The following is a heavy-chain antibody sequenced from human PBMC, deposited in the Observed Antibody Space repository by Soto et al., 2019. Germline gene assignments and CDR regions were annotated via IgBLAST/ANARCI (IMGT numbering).Heavy chain of an antibody. CDR2: INPNSGGT. J-gene: IGHJ4*02. CDR1: GYTFTGYY. CDR3: ARDEAAVPYTFDY. V-gene: IGHV1-2*04. D-gene: IGHD1-1*01. Sequence: ASVKVSCKAAGYTFTGYYMHWGRQAPGQGLEWMGWINPNSGGTNYAQKFQGWVTMTRDTSISTAYMELSRLRSDDTAVYYCARDEAAVPYTFDYWGQGTLVTVSS.